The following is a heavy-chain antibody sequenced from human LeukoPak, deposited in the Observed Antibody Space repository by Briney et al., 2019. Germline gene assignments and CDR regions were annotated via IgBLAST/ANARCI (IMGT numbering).Heavy chain of an antibody. CDR3: ARDLVVPAARYWDP. V-gene: IGHV3-21*01. CDR2: ISSSSSYI. CDR1: GFTFSSYS. D-gene: IGHD2-2*01. J-gene: IGHJ5*02. Sequence: GGSLRLSCAASGFTFSSYSTNWVRQAPGKGLEWVSSISSSSSYIYYADSVKGRFTISRDNAKNSLYLQMNSLRAEDTAVYYCARDLVVPAARYWDPWGQGTLVTVSS.